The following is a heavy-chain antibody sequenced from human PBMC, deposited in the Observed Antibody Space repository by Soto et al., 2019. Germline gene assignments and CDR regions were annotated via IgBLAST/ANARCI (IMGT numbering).Heavy chain of an antibody. D-gene: IGHD5-18*01. J-gene: IGHJ5*02. V-gene: IGHV4-59*08. CDR1: GGSISSYY. CDR2: IYYSGST. CDR3: ARLSHSYGGWFDP. Sequence: QVQLQESGPGLVKPSETLSLTCTVSGGSISSYYWSWIRQPPGKGLEWIGYIYYSGSTNYNPSLTSRVXXSXDXXKNQFSLKLSSVTAADTAVYYCARLSHSYGGWFDPWGQGTLVTVSS.